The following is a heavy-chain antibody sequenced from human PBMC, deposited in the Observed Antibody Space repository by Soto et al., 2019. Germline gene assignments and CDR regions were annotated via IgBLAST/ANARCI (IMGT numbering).Heavy chain of an antibody. J-gene: IGHJ4*02. Sequence: PSETLSLTCTVSGGSISSSSYYWGWIRQPTGMGWEWIGSIDYSGSTYYNPTLKSRVTISVDTSKNHFSLKMSSVTAADTVVYYCARRSANRDGSNFDSWGQGTLVTVSS. D-gene: IGHD5-12*01. V-gene: IGHV4-39*02. CDR1: GGSISSSSYY. CDR3: ARRSANRDGSNFDS. CDR2: IDYSGST.